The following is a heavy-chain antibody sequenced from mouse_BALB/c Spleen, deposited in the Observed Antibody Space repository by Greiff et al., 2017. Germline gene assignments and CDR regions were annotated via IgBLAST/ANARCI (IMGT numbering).Heavy chain of an antibody. CDR2: ISSGGST. CDR3: ARGANGYDGVYYAMDY. Sequence: EVKLVESGGGLVKPGGSLKLSCAASGFTFSSYAMSWVRQTPEKRLEWVASISSGGSTYYPDSVKGRFTISRDNARNILYLQMSSLRSEDTAMYYCARGANGYDGVYYAMDYWGQGTSVTVSS. J-gene: IGHJ4*01. D-gene: IGHD2-2*01. CDR1: GFTFSSYA. V-gene: IGHV5-6-5*01.